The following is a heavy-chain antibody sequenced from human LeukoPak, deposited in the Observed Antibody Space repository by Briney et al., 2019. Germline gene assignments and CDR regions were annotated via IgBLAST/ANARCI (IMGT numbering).Heavy chain of an antibody. Sequence: PSETLSLTCTVSGGSISSSSYYWGWIRHPPGKGLEWIGSIYYSGSTYYNPSLKSRVTISVDTSKNQFSLKLSSVTAADTAVYYCARSNPTPDYWYFDLWGRGTLVTVSS. CDR3: ARSNPTPDYWYFDL. V-gene: IGHV4-39*07. J-gene: IGHJ2*01. CDR2: IYYSGST. D-gene: IGHD1-14*01. CDR1: GGSISSSSYY.